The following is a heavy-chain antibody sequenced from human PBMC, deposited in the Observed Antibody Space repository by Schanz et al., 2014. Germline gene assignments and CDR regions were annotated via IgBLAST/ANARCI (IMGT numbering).Heavy chain of an antibody. V-gene: IGHV3-33*01. CDR2: IWYDGSNK. CDR3: ARDKGGYYPFDY. D-gene: IGHD3-3*01. J-gene: IGHJ4*02. Sequence: QVQLVESGGGVVQPGRSLRLSCAASGFIFSNYGMHWVRQAPGKGLEWVAVIWYDGSNKYYADSVKGRFTISRDNSKNTLYLQMNSLTADDTAVYYCARDKGGYYPFDYWGRGTLVTVSS. CDR1: GFIFSNYG.